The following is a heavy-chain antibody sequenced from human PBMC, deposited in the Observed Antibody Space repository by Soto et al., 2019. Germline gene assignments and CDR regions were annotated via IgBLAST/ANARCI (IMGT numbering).Heavy chain of an antibody. J-gene: IGHJ5*02. CDR2: IRGSGAES. Sequence: EVQLLQSGGDLVQPGGSLRVSCVASGFSFSNFAMSWVRQAPGKGLEWVSGIRGSGAESHYADSVRGRFTISSDNSKNTVYLEMHSLNVGDTAVYYCARSEGADGVVWFDTWGQGTLVTVSS. D-gene: IGHD1-26*01. CDR3: ARSEGADGVVWFDT. CDR1: GFSFSNFA. V-gene: IGHV3-23*01.